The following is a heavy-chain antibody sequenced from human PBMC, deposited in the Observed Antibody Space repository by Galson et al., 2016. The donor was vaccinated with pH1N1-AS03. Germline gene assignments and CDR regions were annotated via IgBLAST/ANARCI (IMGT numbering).Heavy chain of an antibody. D-gene: IGHD6-19*01. CDR1: GYSISRGYC. Sequence: ETLSLTCGVSGYSISRGYCWGWIRQAPGKGLEWIGSIYHTGTTYYNPSLKSRLTISMDTSKNQFSLSLSSVTAADTAVYFCVSSDRVITASNAGPAGGGYWGQGNLVSVPS. CDR2: IYHTGTT. CDR3: VSSDRVITASNAGPAGGGY. J-gene: IGHJ4*02. V-gene: IGHV4-38-2*01.